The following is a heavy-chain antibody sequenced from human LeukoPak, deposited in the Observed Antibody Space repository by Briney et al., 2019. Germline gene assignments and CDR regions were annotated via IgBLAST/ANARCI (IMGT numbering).Heavy chain of an antibody. D-gene: IGHD3-9*01. CDR2: INHSGST. V-gene: IGHV4-34*01. CDR1: GGSFSGYY. Sequence: SETLSLTCAVYGGSFSGYYWSWIRQPPGKGLEWIGEINHSGSTNYNPSLKSRVTISVDTSKNQFSLKLSSVTAADTAVYYCAGFTYYDILTGHDAFDIWGQGTRVTVSS. J-gene: IGHJ3*02. CDR3: AGFTYYDILTGHDAFDI.